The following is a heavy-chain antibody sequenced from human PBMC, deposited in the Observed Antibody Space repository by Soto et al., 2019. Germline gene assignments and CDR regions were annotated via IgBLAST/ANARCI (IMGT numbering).Heavy chain of an antibody. D-gene: IGHD2-15*01. J-gene: IGHJ4*02. Sequence: SVKVTCKVSGYTLTEISMHWVRQAPGKGLEWMGGFDPEDGETIYAQKFQGRVTMTEDTSTDTAYMELSSLRSEDTAVYYCATGMGYCSGGSCYYALDYWGQGTLVTVSS. CDR2: FDPEDGET. CDR3: ATGMGYCSGGSCYYALDY. CDR1: GYTLTEIS. V-gene: IGHV1-24*01.